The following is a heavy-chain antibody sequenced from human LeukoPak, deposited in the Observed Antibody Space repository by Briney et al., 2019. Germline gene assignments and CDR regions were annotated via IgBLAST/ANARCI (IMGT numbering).Heavy chain of an antibody. Sequence: SETLSLTCTVSGGSISSSSYYWGWIPQPPGKGLEWIGSIYYSGSTYYNPSLKSRVTISVDTSKNQFSLKLSSVTAADTAVYYCARPSYGGNYFDYWGQGTLVTVSS. V-gene: IGHV4-39*01. CDR3: ARPSYGGNYFDY. J-gene: IGHJ4*02. CDR2: IYYSGST. D-gene: IGHD5-18*01. CDR1: GGSISSSSYY.